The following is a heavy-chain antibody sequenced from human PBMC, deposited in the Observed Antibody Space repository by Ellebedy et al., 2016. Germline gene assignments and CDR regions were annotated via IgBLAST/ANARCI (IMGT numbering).Heavy chain of an antibody. CDR2: ISSSGGSI. Sequence: GESLKISXAASGLSVSSNYMSWVRQAPGKGLEWVSAISSSGGSIYYADSVKGRFTISRDNSKNTLYLQMNSLRAEDTAVYYCAKGSIAIFGVVIIEPYYYYMDVWGKGTTVTVSS. CDR3: AKGSIAIFGVVIIEPYYYYMDV. J-gene: IGHJ6*03. D-gene: IGHD3-3*01. CDR1: GLSVSSNY. V-gene: IGHV3-23*01.